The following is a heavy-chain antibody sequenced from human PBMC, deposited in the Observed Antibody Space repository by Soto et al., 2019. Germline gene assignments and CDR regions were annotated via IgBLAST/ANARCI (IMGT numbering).Heavy chain of an antibody. Sequence: ASVKVSCKASGYTFTSYYMHWVRQAPGQGLEWMGIINPSGGSTTYAQKIQGRVTMTRDTSTSTVYMELSSLRSEDTAVYYCARVSSWSCFDYWGQGTLVTVSS. CDR3: ARVSSWSCFDY. CDR2: INPSGGST. J-gene: IGHJ4*02. D-gene: IGHD6-13*01. CDR1: GYTFTSYY. V-gene: IGHV1-46*01.